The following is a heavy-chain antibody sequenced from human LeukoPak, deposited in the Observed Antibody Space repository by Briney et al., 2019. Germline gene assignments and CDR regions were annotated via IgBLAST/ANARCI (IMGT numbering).Heavy chain of an antibody. V-gene: IGHV4-59*11. J-gene: IGHJ4*02. CDR2: IYHSASA. CDR1: DVTINDHY. Sequence: SETLSLTCNVSDVTINDHYWSWIRQSPGKGLEWIGYIYHSASAHYNPSLKSRVTISLDTSTQHVSLRRTSLTAADTAVYHCARDRRYRTVSGFHDGWGQGTLVIVSS. CDR3: ARDRRYRTVSGFHDG. D-gene: IGHD6-19*01.